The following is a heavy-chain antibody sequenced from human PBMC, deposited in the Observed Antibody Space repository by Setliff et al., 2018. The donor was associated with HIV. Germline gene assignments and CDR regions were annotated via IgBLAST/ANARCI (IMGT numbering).Heavy chain of an antibody. CDR3: ARERDDSGDYLSLFVH. D-gene: IGHD4-17*01. CDR1: GGSITSGSYY. V-gene: IGHV4-61*02. CDR2: IYSNGRT. Sequence: PSETLSLTCTVSGGSITSGSYYWSWIRQPAGKGLEWIGRIYSNGRTTHNPSLKSRVTISRDTSENQFSLRLSSVTAADTAVYYCARERDDSGDYLSLFVHWGQGALVTVSS. J-gene: IGHJ4*02.